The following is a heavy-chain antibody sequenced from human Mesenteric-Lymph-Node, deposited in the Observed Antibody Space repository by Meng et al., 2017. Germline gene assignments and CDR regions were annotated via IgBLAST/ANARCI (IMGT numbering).Heavy chain of an antibody. D-gene: IGHD3-9*01. CDR2: IYWDDAK. CDR3: AKDWSDTTFDY. J-gene: IGHJ4*02. V-gene: IGHV2-5*02. Sequence: QIPLNESGPTLVKPTQTLTLTCSFSGFLLTTSGVGVGCIRQPPGKALEWLAVIYWDDAKAYSPSLKSRLTITKDTSKHQVVLIMTNVDPVDTGTYYCAKDWSDTTFDYWGQGTLVTVSS. CDR1: GFLLTTSGVG.